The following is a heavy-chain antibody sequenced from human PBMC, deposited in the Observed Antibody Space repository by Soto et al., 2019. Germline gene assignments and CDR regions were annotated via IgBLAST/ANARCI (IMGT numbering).Heavy chain of an antibody. Sequence: GGSLRLSCAASGFTFSSYAMSWVRQAPGKGLEWVSAISGSGGSTYYADSVKGRFTISRDNSKNTLYLQMNSLRAEDTAVYYCAKDRLSLGYCSGGSCYSPDFDPWGQGTLVTVSS. D-gene: IGHD2-15*01. V-gene: IGHV3-23*01. CDR1: GFTFSSYA. CDR2: ISGSGGST. CDR3: AKDRLSLGYCSGGSCYSPDFDP. J-gene: IGHJ5*02.